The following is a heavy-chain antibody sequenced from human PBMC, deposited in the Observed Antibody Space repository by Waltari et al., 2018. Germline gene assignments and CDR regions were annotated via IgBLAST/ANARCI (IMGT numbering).Heavy chain of an antibody. CDR1: GGTFSSYA. Sequence: QVQLVQSGAEVKKPGSSVKVSCKASGGTFSSYAISWVRQAPGQGLEWMGGIIPTWGTANDAQKFQGRVTITADESTSTADMELSSLRSEDTAVYYCARDIYSRGWYSAFDIWGQGTMVTVSS. J-gene: IGHJ3*02. CDR2: IIPTWGTA. CDR3: ARDIYSRGWYSAFDI. V-gene: IGHV1-69*01. D-gene: IGHD6-19*01.